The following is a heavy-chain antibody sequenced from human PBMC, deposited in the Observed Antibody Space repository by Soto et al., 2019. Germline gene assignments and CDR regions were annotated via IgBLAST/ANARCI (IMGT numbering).Heavy chain of an antibody. J-gene: IGHJ4*02. CDR3: VRDSSMTI. CDR1: GFTLSWSW. V-gene: IGHV3-74*01. D-gene: IGHD4-17*01. CDR2: ISSDGTYT. Sequence: EVQLVESGGGLVQPGGSLRLSCVASGFTLSWSWMYWVRQPPGKGLVWVSRISSDGTYTSYADSVKARFTISRDDAKNTLYLQMSGLRAEDTAVYYCVRDSSMTIWGQGTLVTVSS.